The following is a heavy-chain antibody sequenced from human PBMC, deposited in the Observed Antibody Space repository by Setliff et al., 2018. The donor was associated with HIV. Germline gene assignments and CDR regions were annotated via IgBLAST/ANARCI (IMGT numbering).Heavy chain of an antibody. Sequence: ASVKVSCKVSGGTFSSYAVSYLRQAPGQGLEWMGGIVPIFGTANYAQKFQGRVTITTDESTSTAYMELKSLRSEDTAVYYCAEGGLGGGDYYFDFWGQGTLVTVSS. CDR1: GGTFSSYA. D-gene: IGHD2-21*02. CDR3: AEGGLGGGDYYFDF. J-gene: IGHJ4*02. CDR2: IVPIFGTA. V-gene: IGHV1-69*05.